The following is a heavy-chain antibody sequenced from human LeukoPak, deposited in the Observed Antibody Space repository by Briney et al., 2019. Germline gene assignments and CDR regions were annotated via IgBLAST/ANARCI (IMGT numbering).Heavy chain of an antibody. V-gene: IGHV1-69*05. CDR1: GGTFSSYA. J-gene: IGHJ5*02. CDR2: IIPIFGTA. Sequence: SVKVSCKASGGTFSSYAISWVRQAPGQGLEWMGRIIPIFGTANYAQKFQGRVTITTDESTCTAYMELSSLRSEDTAVYYCARTNINWNDVWGQGTLVTVSS. D-gene: IGHD2-8*01. CDR3: ARTNINWNDV.